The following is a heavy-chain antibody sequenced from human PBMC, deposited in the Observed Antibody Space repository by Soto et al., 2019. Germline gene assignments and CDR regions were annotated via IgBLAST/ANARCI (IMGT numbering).Heavy chain of an antibody. V-gene: IGHV1-69*01. J-gene: IGHJ4*02. CDR3: ARDHSLVGGTYYFDY. Sequence: QVQLVQSGGEVKKPGSAVKVSCKASGGTLSNYAFSWVRQAPGQGLEWMGGITPILNTAKYARKFQGRVTITADESTRTIYMELNSLRSDDTAVYYCARDHSLVGGTYYFDYWGQGTLVTVSS. CDR1: GGTLSNYA. D-gene: IGHD1-26*01. CDR2: ITPILNTA.